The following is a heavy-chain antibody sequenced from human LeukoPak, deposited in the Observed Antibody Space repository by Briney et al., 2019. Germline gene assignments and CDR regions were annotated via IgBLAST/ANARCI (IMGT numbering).Heavy chain of an antibody. CDR1: GFTFSSYA. CDR3: AKDLGYCSGGSCALDY. V-gene: IGHV3-23*01. J-gene: IGHJ4*02. Sequence: SGGSLRLSCAASGFTFSSYAMSWVRQAPGKGLEWVSAISGSGGSTYYADSVKGRLTISRDNSKNTLYLQMNSLRAEDTAVYYCAKDLGYCSGGSCALDYWGQGTLVTVSS. CDR2: ISGSGGST. D-gene: IGHD2-15*01.